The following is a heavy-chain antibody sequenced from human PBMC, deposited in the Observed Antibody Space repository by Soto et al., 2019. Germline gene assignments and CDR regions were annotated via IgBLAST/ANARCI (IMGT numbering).Heavy chain of an antibody. CDR2: IIPIFGTA. D-gene: IGHD2-15*01. CDR1: GGTFSSYA. Sequence: QVQLVQSGAEVKKPGSSVKVYCKASGGTFSSYAISWVRQAPGQGLEWMGGIIPIFGTANYAQKVQGRVTITADESTSTAYRKLSSLRSEDTAVSYCARCERWTLDAFDIWGQGARVTVSS. J-gene: IGHJ3*02. CDR3: ARCERWTLDAFDI. V-gene: IGHV1-69*01.